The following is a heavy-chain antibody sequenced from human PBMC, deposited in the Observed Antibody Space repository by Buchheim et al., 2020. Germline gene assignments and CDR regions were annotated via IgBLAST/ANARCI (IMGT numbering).Heavy chain of an antibody. Sequence: QVQLQQWGAGLLKPSETLSLTCAVYGGSFTGHYWSWIRQPPGKGLEWIGEINDSGSTNYNPSLKSRITISPDTSKNPFSLTLTSVTAADTAVYYCATVTRAAAGKRGFDYWGQGTL. CDR3: ATVTRAAAGKRGFDY. CDR2: INDSGST. CDR1: GGSFTGHY. J-gene: IGHJ4*02. V-gene: IGHV4-34*02. D-gene: IGHD6-13*01.